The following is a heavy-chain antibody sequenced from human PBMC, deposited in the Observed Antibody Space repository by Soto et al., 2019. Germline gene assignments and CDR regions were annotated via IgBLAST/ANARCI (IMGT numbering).Heavy chain of an antibody. V-gene: IGHV4-30-2*01. J-gene: IGHJ5*02. D-gene: IGHD3-10*01. CDR2: FYHSGST. CDR1: GGSISSGGYC. CDR3: ARVPGP. Sequence: PSETLSLTCAVSGGSISSGGYCWSWIRQPPGKGLEWFWYFYHSGSTSYNPSFKSRVPLSVDRSKNQFSLNLSSVTAADTAVYYCARVPGPWGQGTLVTVSS.